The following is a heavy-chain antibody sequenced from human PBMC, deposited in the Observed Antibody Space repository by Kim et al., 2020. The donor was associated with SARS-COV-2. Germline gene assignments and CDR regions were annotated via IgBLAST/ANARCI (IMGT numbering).Heavy chain of an antibody. D-gene: IGHD3-22*01. CDR1: GGSFSGYY. J-gene: IGHJ4*02. Sequence: SETLSLTCAVYGGSFSGYYWTWIRQPPGKGLEWIGEINHSGDTSYNPSLKSRVTMSVDTSKNQFSLKLSSVTAADTAVYYCARPPGHQGDDSSGYYPCWGQGTLVTVSS. CDR2: INHSGDT. CDR3: ARPPGHQGDDSSGYYPC. V-gene: IGHV4-34*01.